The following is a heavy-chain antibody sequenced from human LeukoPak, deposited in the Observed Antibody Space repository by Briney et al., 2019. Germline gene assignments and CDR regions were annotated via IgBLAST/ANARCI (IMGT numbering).Heavy chain of an antibody. J-gene: IGHJ4*02. CDR1: GGSISSSNW. Sequence: SGTLSLTCAVSGGSISSSNWWSWVRQPPGKGLEWIGEIYHSGSTNYNPSLKSRVTISVDKSKNQFSLKLSSVTAADTAVYYCARDGVDYYDSSGYYLTNHPFDYWGQGTLVTVSS. D-gene: IGHD3-22*01. CDR3: ARDGVDYYDSSGYYLTNHPFDY. V-gene: IGHV4-4*02. CDR2: IYHSGST.